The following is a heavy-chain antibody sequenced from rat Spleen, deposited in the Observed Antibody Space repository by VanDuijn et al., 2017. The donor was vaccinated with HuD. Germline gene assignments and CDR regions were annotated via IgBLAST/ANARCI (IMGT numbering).Heavy chain of an antibody. J-gene: IGHJ3*01. D-gene: IGHD1-10*01. CDR3: ARGVYNNDWFVY. V-gene: IGHV3-3*01. CDR2: INNAGST. CDR1: GYSIISRYR. Sequence: VQFQESGPGLVKPSQSLSLTCSVTGYSIISRYRWSWIRKFPGNKLEWMGYINNAGSTNYNPSLKTRISSTRDTSKNQFFLQVNSVTTEDTATYYCARGVYNNDWFVYWGQGTLVTVSS.